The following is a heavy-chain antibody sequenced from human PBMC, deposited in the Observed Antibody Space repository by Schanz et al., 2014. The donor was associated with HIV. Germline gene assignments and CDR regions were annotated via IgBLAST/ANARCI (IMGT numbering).Heavy chain of an antibody. J-gene: IGHJ4*02. CDR3: AKGATRPDYFDS. CDR1: GFTFSKFG. D-gene: IGHD1-26*01. Sequence: QVQLVESGGGVVQPGRSLRLSCAASGFTFSKFGMHWVRQAPGKGLEWVAIIWYDGSQTRYTGSVKGRFTISRDNSKNILYLQMNSVRPEDTAVYFCAKGATRPDYFDSWGQGTLVTVSS. V-gene: IGHV3-33*03. CDR2: IWYDGSQT.